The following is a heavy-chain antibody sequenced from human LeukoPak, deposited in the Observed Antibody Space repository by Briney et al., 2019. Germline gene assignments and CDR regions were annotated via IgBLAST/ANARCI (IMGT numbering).Heavy chain of an antibody. J-gene: IGHJ4*02. Sequence: GGSLRLSCAASGFTVSSNYMSWVRQAPGKGLEWLSYISSGSSTIYYADSVKGRFSISRDNAKNSLYLQMNSLRAEDTAVYYCARGMVRDLNDYWGQGTLVTVSS. V-gene: IGHV3-48*01. CDR3: ARGMVRDLNDY. D-gene: IGHD3-10*01. CDR2: ISSGSSTI. CDR1: GFTVSSNY.